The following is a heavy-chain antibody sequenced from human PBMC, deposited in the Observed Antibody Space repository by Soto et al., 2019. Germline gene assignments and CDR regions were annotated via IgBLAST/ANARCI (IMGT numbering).Heavy chain of an antibody. CDR1: GGTFSSYA. D-gene: IGHD3-10*01. V-gene: IGHV1-69*13. Sequence: ASVKVSCKASGGTFSSYAISWVRQAPGQGLEWMGGIIPIFGTANYAQKFQGRVTITADESTSTAYMELSSLRSEDTAVYYCASTSGSRLRLDWFDPWGQGTLVTVSS. CDR2: IIPIFGTA. CDR3: ASTSGSRLRLDWFDP. J-gene: IGHJ5*02.